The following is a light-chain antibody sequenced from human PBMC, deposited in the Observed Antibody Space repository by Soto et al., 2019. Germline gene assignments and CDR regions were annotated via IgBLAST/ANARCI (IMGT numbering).Light chain of an antibody. CDR1: ETVNSNY. J-gene: IGKJ1*01. CDR2: GAS. Sequence: PGVIGPLSCRASETVNSNYLAWYQQKRGQAPRLLIYGASRRATGIPDRFSGSGSGTDFTLTITRLEPEDFAVYYCQQYGSSRTFGQGTKVDIK. V-gene: IGKV3-20*01. CDR3: QQYGSSRT.